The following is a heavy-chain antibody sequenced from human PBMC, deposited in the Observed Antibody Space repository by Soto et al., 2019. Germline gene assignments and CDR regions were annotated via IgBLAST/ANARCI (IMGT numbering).Heavy chain of an antibody. J-gene: IGHJ4*01. CDR3: ARGLHSLFDY. CDR2: IWYDGNNK. V-gene: IGHV3-33*01. CDR1: GFTFSSYG. D-gene: IGHD2-21*01. Sequence: LRLSCAASGFTFSSYGMHWVRQAPGKGLEWVAVIWYDGNNKYYADSVKGRFTISRDNSKNTLYVQMTSLRAEDTAIYYCARGLHSLFDYWGHGTLVTVSS.